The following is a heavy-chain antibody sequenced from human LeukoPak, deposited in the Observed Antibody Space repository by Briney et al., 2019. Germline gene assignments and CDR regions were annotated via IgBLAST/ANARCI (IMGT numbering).Heavy chain of an antibody. D-gene: IGHD6-19*01. Sequence: ASVKVSCKVSGYTLTELSMHWVRQAPGKGLEWMGGFDPEDGETIYAQKFQGRVTMTEDTSTDTAYMELSSLRPEDTAVYYCATEGHPYSSGWYYFDYWGQGTLVTVSS. CDR2: FDPEDGET. J-gene: IGHJ4*02. CDR3: ATEGHPYSSGWYYFDY. CDR1: GYTLTELS. V-gene: IGHV1-24*01.